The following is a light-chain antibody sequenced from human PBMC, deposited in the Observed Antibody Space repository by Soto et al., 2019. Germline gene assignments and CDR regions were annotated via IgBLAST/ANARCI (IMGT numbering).Light chain of an antibody. CDR1: SSDVGGYNY. J-gene: IGLJ2*01. Sequence: QSALTQPASVSGSPGQSITISCTGTSSDVGGYNYVSWYQQHPGKAPKVMIYEVNNRPSGVSNRFSGSKSGNTASLTISGLQAEDEADYYCTSFRNSNTPLIFGGGTKLTVL. CDR2: EVN. V-gene: IGLV2-14*01. CDR3: TSFRNSNTPLI.